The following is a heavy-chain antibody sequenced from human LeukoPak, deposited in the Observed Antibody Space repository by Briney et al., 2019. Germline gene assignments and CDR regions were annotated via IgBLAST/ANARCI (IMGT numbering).Heavy chain of an antibody. CDR1: GFTFSSYG. CDR3: ARVVSDYYYMDV. J-gene: IGHJ6*03. Sequence: PGGSLRLSCAASGFTFSSYGMHWVRQAPGKGLEWVAFIRYDGSNKYYADSVKGRFTISRDNSKNTLYLQMNSLRAEDTAVYYCARVVSDYYYMDVWGKGTTVTVSS. D-gene: IGHD2-21*01. CDR2: IRYDGSNK. V-gene: IGHV3-30*02.